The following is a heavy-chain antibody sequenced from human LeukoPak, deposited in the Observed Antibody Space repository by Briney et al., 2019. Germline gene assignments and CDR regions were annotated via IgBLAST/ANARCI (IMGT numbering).Heavy chain of an antibody. Sequence: GGSLRLSCAASGFTFSSYAMSWVRQAPGKGLEWVSAISGSGGSTYYADSVKGRFTISRDNSKNTLYLQMNSLRAEDTAVYYCAKDGGWDIVVVPAVYYYYGMDVWGKGTTVTVSS. CDR1: GFTFSSYA. J-gene: IGHJ6*04. V-gene: IGHV3-23*01. CDR3: AKDGGWDIVVVPAVYYYYGMDV. CDR2: ISGSGGST. D-gene: IGHD2-2*01.